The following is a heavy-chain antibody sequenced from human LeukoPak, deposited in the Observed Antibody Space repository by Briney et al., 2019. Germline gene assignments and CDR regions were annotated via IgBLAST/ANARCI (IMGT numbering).Heavy chain of an antibody. V-gene: IGHV1-18*01. CDR3: ARVGPYCSSTSCFRGFDP. Sequence: ASVKVSCKASGYTFTSYGISWVRQAPGQGLEWMGWISAYNGNTNYAQKLQGRVTMTTDTSTSTAYMELRSLRSDDTAVYYCARVGPYCSSTSCFRGFDPWGQGTLVTVSS. D-gene: IGHD2-2*01. CDR1: GYTFTSYG. J-gene: IGHJ5*02. CDR2: ISAYNGNT.